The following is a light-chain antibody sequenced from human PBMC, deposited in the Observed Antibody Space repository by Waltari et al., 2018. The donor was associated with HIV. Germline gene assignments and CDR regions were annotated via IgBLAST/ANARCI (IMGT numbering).Light chain of an antibody. J-gene: IGLJ3*02. CDR2: RNN. V-gene: IGLV1-47*01. CDR1: CSKIGSNP. Sequence: QSELTQPPSVSGTLGQRVTISCYRSCSKIGSNPVFRYQQLPGTAPKLLISRNNQRPSGVPDRFSGSKSGTSASLTISGLQAEDEADYFCAASDDSLSGWLFGGGTKLTVL. CDR3: AASDDSLSGWL.